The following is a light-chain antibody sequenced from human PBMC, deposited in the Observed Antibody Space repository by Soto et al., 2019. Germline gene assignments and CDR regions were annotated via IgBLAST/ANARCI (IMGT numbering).Light chain of an antibody. CDR3: CSYAGTYTFYV. CDR2: DVS. CDR1: SSDVGGYNY. Sequence: QSALTQPRSVSGSPGQSVTISCTGTSSDVGGYNYVSWYQQHPGEAPKLMVYDVSERPSGVPDRFSGSKSVNTASLTISGLQAEDEADYYCCSYAGTYTFYVFGTGTKLTVL. V-gene: IGLV2-11*01. J-gene: IGLJ1*01.